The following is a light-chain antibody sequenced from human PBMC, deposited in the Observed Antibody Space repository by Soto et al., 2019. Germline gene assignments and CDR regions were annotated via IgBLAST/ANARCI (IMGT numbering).Light chain of an antibody. CDR2: DAS. J-gene: IGKJ4*01. V-gene: IGKV3-11*01. Sequence: EIVLTQSPATLSLYPGERATLSCRASQSVSSYLAWYQQKPGQAPRLLIYDASNRATGIPARFSGSGSGTDFTLTISSLEPEDFAVYYCQQRSNWPPFLTFGGGTKVEIK. CDR1: QSVSSY. CDR3: QQRSNWPPFLT.